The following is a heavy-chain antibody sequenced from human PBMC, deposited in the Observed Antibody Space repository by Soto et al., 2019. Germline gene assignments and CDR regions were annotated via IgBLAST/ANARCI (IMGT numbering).Heavy chain of an antibody. CDR1: GGSFSGYY. CDR2: INHSGIT. J-gene: IGHJ5*02. V-gene: IGHV4-34*01. CDR3: ARAKGIAARPINWFDP. Sequence: ETLSLTCAVYGGSFSGYYWSWIRQRPGKGLEWIGEINHSGITNYNPSLKIRVTISVDTSKNQFSLKLSSVTAADTAVYYCARAKGIAARPINWFDPWGQGTLVTVSS. D-gene: IGHD6-6*01.